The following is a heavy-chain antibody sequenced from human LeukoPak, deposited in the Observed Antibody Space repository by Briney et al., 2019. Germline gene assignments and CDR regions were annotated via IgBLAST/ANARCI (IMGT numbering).Heavy chain of an antibody. CDR2: ISSGGST. CDR1: GFTFSSYG. J-gene: IGHJ4*02. CDR3: AKGRVAAVRASPDY. D-gene: IGHD3-10*02. V-gene: IGHV3-23*01. Sequence: GGSLRLSCAASGFTFSSYGMSWVRQAPGKGLDWVSAISSGGSTYYADSVKGRFTISRDNGKNSLYLQMNSLRPEDTAFYYCAKGRVAAVRASPDYWGRGTLVTVSS.